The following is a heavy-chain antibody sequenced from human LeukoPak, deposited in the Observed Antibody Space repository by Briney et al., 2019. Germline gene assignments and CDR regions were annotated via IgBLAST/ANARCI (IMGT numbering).Heavy chain of an antibody. Sequence: PSETLSLTCTVSGGSISSDGYYWSWIRQPPGKGLEWIGLIYYTGSTHYNASLKSRVTISVDRSKNQVSLNLNSVTAADTAVYYCASPMTLVVRGLAGIDAFDVWGQGTMVTVSS. CDR3: ASPMTLVVRGLAGIDAFDV. CDR2: IYYTGST. J-gene: IGHJ3*01. D-gene: IGHD3-10*01. V-gene: IGHV4-30-2*01. CDR1: GGSISSDGYY.